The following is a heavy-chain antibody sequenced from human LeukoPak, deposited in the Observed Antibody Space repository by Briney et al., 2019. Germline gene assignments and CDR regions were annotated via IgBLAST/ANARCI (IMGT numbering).Heavy chain of an antibody. V-gene: IGHV7-4-1*02. Sequence: ASVKVSCKASGYTFTNYPMIWVRQAPGQGLEWMGYINTKTGNPTYAQGLTGRFVFSLDTSVGTTYLHINSLKTEDTAVYYCARGGYSRGQGSPFDYWGQGTLVTASS. J-gene: IGHJ4*02. D-gene: IGHD6-19*01. CDR2: INTKTGNP. CDR1: GYTFTNYP. CDR3: ARGGYSRGQGSPFDY.